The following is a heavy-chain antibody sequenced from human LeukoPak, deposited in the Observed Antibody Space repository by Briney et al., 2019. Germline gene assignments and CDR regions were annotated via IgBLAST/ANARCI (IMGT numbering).Heavy chain of an antibody. V-gene: IGHV1-2*02. J-gene: IGHJ4*02. CDR3: ARSYSGFGYALHDY. CDR1: GYTFTDYY. Sequence: GASVKVSCKASGYTFTDYYMHWVRQAPGQGLEWMGWINPNRGGTNYAQKFQGRVTMTRDTSISTAYMELSSLRSDDTAMYYCARSYSGFGYALHDYWGQGTLVTVSS. CDR2: INPNRGGT. D-gene: IGHD1-26*01.